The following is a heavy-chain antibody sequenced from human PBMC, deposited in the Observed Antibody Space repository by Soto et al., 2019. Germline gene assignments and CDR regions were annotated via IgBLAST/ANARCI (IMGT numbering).Heavy chain of an antibody. D-gene: IGHD5-12*01. CDR2: INPSGGST. CDR3: ARVKVGYNSGMDV. V-gene: IGHV1-46*01. Sequence: QVQLVQSGAEVKKPGASGKVSCKASGYTFTSYYMHWVRQAPGQGLEWMGIINPSGGSTSYAQKFQGRVTMTGDTSTSTVYMELRSLRSEDTAVYYCARVKVGYNSGMDVWGQGTTVTVSS. CDR1: GYTFTSYY. J-gene: IGHJ6*02.